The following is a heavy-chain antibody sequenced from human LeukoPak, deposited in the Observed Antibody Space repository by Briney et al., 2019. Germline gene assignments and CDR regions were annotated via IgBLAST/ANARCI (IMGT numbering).Heavy chain of an antibody. V-gene: IGHV5-10-1*01. D-gene: IGHD5-18*01. CDR3: VRHSGSRGYSDSLFDY. Sequence: GESLKISCKGSGYSFTCYWISWVRQVSRKGLEWVGRIDPSGSYTNYSPFFEGHVAISADKSSSTAYLQWRSLKASDTAMYYCVRHSGSRGYSDSLFDYGGQGSLVTV. CDR1: GYSFTCYW. J-gene: IGHJ4*02. CDR2: IDPSGSYT.